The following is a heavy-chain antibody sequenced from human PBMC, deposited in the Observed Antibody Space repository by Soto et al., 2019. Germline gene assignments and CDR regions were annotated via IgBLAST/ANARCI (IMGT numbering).Heavy chain of an antibody. CDR2: ISSSGITI. Sequence: QVQLVESGGGLVKPGGSLRLSCAASEFTFSDYYMSWIRQAPGKGLEWGSYISSSGITIYYADSVKGRFTISRDNAKNSLYLQMNSLRAEDTAVYDCVRYGRWGSGLVDYWGQGTLVTVSS. J-gene: IGHJ4*02. V-gene: IGHV3-11*01. CDR3: VRYGRWGSGLVDY. D-gene: IGHD3-22*01. CDR1: EFTFSDYY.